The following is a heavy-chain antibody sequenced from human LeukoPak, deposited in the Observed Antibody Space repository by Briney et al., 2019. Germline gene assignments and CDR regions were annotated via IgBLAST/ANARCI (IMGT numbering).Heavy chain of an antibody. CDR1: GGTFSSYA. CDR3: ARDWRDYYDSSGYTSYYYYGMDV. Sequence: SVKVSCKASGGTFSSYAISWVRQAPGQGLEWMGRIIPILGIANYAQKFQGRVTITADKSTSTAYMELSSLRSEDTAVYYCARDWRDYYDSSGYTSYYYYGMDVWGQGTTVTVSS. J-gene: IGHJ6*02. CDR2: IIPILGIA. D-gene: IGHD3-22*01. V-gene: IGHV1-69*04.